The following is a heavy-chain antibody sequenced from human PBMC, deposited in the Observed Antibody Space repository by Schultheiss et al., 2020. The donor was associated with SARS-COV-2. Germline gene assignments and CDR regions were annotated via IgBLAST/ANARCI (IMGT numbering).Heavy chain of an antibody. V-gene: IGHV4-59*01. J-gene: IGHJ4*02. CDR3: ARGYYYDSSGLFDY. D-gene: IGHD3-22*01. Sequence: SETLSLTCAVYGGSFSGYYWSWIRQPPGKGLEWIGYIYYSGSTNYNPSLKSRVTISVDTSKNQFSLKLSSVTAADTAVYYCARGYYYDSSGLFDYWGQGTLVAVSS. CDR2: IYYSGST. CDR1: GGSFSGYY.